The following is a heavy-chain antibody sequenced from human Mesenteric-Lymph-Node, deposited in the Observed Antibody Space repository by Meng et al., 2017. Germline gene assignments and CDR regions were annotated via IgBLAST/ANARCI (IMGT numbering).Heavy chain of an antibody. V-gene: IGHV4-30-4*01. J-gene: IGHJ4*02. CDR1: GGSMSSGYYY. D-gene: IGHD2-21*01. Sequence: VEPSHTLSLTCTVSGGSMSSGYYYWSWIRQPPGKGLEWIGYIHHSGSAYYNPSLKSRVSISVDTSKNQFSLNLNSMTAADTAVYYCASFDHIPRRNYFDYWGQGTLVTVSS. CDR3: ASFDHIPRRNYFDY. CDR2: IHHSGSA.